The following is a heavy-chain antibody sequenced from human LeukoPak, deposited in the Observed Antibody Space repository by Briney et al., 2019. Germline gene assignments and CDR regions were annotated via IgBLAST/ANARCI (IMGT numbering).Heavy chain of an antibody. D-gene: IGHD1-14*01. CDR1: GFTFSNYW. CDR2: ISSSSSYI. J-gene: IGHJ4*02. V-gene: IGHV3-21*01. Sequence: TGGSLRLSCAASGFTFSNYWMSWVRQAPGKGLEWVSSISSSSSYIYYADSVKGRFTISRDNAKNSLYLQMNSLRAEDTAVYYCARELTGFDYWGQGTLVTVSS. CDR3: ARELTGFDY.